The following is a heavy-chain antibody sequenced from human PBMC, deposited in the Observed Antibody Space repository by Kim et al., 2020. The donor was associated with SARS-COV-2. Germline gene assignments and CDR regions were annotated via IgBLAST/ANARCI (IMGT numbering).Heavy chain of an antibody. CDR1: GYSFTSYW. J-gene: IGHJ6*02. D-gene: IGHD3-10*01. CDR3: ARVRGVIDYYYGMDV. Sequence: GESLQISCKGSGYSFTSYWIGWVRQMPGKGLEWIGIIYPGDSDTRYSPSFQGQVTISADKSISTAYLQWSSLKASDTAMYYCARVRGVIDYYYGMDVWGQGTTVTVSS. CDR2: IYPGDSDT. V-gene: IGHV5-51*01.